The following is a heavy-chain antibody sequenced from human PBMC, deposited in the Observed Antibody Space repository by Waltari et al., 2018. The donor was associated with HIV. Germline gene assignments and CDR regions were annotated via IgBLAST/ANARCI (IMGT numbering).Heavy chain of an antibody. CDR1: GFTFNTYG. Sequence: QVQIMQSGAEVKKPGASVKVSCKTSGFTFNTYGFTWIRQAPGQVLEWMGWISAYNAKTTLAQKCQGSVTMTIETVTRTVYLELRSLRDDDTAVYYCARGVVKGQYQLVDYWGQGTLVTVSS. D-gene: IGHD2-2*01. CDR2: ISAYNAKT. CDR3: ARGVVKGQYQLVDY. J-gene: IGHJ4*02. V-gene: IGHV1-18*01.